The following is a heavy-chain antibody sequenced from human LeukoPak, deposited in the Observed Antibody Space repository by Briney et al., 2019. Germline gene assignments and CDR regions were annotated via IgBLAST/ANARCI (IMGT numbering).Heavy chain of an antibody. Sequence: GGSLRLSCAASGFTVSSNYMSWVRQAPGKGLEWVSVIYSGGSTYYADSVKGRFTISRDNSKNTLYLQMNSLRAEDAAVYYCASSSLYYYYYMDVWGKGTTVTISS. V-gene: IGHV3-53*01. J-gene: IGHJ6*03. CDR3: ASSSLYYYYYMDV. CDR1: GFTVSSNY. CDR2: IYSGGST. D-gene: IGHD2-2*01.